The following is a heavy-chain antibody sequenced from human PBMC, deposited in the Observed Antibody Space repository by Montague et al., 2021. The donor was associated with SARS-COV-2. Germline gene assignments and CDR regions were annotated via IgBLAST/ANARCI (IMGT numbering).Heavy chain of an antibody. D-gene: IGHD5-12*01. CDR1: GGSVNSTNW. CDR2: VYRTGGT. J-gene: IGHJ4*02. V-gene: IGHV4-4*03. Sequence: PETLSLTCTVSGGSVNSTNWWSWVRQPPGKGLEWIAEVYRTGGTMFNPSFRSRVILSIDRSKNLFSLNLNSVTVADTAVYYCARTGAYDHFDYWGPGTLVIVSS. CDR3: ARTGAYDHFDY.